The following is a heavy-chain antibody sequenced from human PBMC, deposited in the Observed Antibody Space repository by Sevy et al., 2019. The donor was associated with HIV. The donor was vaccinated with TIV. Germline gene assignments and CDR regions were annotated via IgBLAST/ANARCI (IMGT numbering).Heavy chain of an antibody. J-gene: IGHJ1*01. CDR2: TSYDGSHK. CDR3: ARGENDDEFFQY. V-gene: IGHV3-30*04. D-gene: IGHD1-26*01. CDR1: GFIFSNFA. Sequence: GGSLRLSCTVSGFIFSNFAMHWVRQAPGKGLEWVAVTSYDGSHKYYADSVKGRFTVSRDNSRNILSLEMGSLTRDDTAVYYCARGENDDEFFQYWGQGTLVTVSS.